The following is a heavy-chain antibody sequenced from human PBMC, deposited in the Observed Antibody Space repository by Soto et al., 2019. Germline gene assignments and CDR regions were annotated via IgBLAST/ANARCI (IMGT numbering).Heavy chain of an antibody. CDR2: IRSKANSYAT. Sequence: GGSLRLSCAASGFTFSGSAMHWVRQASGKGLEWVGRIRSKANSYATAYAASVKGRFTISRDDSKNTAYLQMNSLKTEDTAVYYCTRRYAYYDSSGYYFGTNEHWGQGTLVTVSS. J-gene: IGHJ1*01. CDR3: TRRYAYYDSSGYYFGTNEH. CDR1: GFTFSGSA. V-gene: IGHV3-73*01. D-gene: IGHD3-22*01.